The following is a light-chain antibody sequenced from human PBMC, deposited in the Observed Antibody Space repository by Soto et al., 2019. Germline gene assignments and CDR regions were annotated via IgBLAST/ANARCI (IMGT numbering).Light chain of an antibody. CDR2: DAS. Sequence: EKVMTQSPATLSVSPGERATLYCRASQSVRSNLAWYQKKPGQAPRLLIYDASTRATGLPARFSGSGSGTEFTLIISNLQSEDFAFYYCQQYNEWPLTFGGGTKVDIK. J-gene: IGKJ4*01. CDR1: QSVRSN. CDR3: QQYNEWPLT. V-gene: IGKV3-15*01.